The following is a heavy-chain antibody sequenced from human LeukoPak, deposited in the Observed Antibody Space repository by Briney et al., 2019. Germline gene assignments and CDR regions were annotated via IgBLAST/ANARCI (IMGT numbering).Heavy chain of an antibody. D-gene: IGHD6-6*01. CDR1: GFTFSSYS. CDR2: ISSSGSYI. CDR3: ARGPNSNWSGLDF. Sequence: GGSLRLSCAASGFTFSSYSMNWVRQAPGKGLEWVSSISSSGSYIYYLDSVRGRFTISRDNAKNTLYLQVNNLRAEDTAVYYCARGPNSNWSGLDFWGQGTLLTVSS. J-gene: IGHJ4*02. V-gene: IGHV3-21*01.